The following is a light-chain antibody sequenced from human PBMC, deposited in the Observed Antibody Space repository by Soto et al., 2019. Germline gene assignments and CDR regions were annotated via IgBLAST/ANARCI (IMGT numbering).Light chain of an antibody. CDR3: SSYTISRSQHVV. CDR1: SSDVGGYNY. J-gene: IGLJ2*01. V-gene: IGLV2-14*01. Sequence: QFALTQPDSVSGSPGQSVTISCTGTSSDVGGYNYVSWYQQHPGKAPKLMIYDVSSRPSGVSNRYSGSKTGNTASLTISGLLAEDGADYSCSSYTISRSQHVVFGGGTTVTVL. CDR2: DVS.